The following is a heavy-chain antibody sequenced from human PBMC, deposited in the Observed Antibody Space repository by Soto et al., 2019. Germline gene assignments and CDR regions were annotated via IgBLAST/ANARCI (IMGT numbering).Heavy chain of an antibody. J-gene: IGHJ4*01. D-gene: IGHD3-3*01. CDR2: INPNSGGT. CDR3: ARARPSDDFWSGYYTDYFDY. CDR1: GYTFTGYY. V-gene: IGHV1-2*02. Sequence: ASVKVSCKASGYTFTGYYMHWGRQAPGQGLEWMGWINPNSGGTNYAQKFQGRVTMTRDTSISTAYMELSRLRSDDTAVYYCARARPSDDFWSGYYTDYFDYWG.